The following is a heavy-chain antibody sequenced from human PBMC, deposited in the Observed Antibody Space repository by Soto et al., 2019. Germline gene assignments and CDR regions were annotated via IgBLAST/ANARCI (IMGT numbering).Heavy chain of an antibody. D-gene: IGHD2-2*01. CDR1: GFTFSNAW. Sequence: GGSLRLSCAASGFTFSNAWMSWVRQAPGKGLEWVGRIKSKTDGGTTDYAAPVKGRFTISRDDSKNTLYLQMNSLKTEDTAVYYCTTDTWGYCSSTSCYEFYYYYMDVWGKGTTVTVSS. CDR2: IKSKTDGGTT. J-gene: IGHJ6*03. CDR3: TTDTWGYCSSTSCYEFYYYYMDV. V-gene: IGHV3-15*01.